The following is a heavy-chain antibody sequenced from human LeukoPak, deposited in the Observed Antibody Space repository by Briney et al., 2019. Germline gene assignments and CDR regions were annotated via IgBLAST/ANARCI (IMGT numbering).Heavy chain of an antibody. J-gene: IGHJ3*02. D-gene: IGHD3-22*01. CDR2: ISSSGYTI. CDR3: ARDYYDSSGYSGAFDI. Sequence: GGSLRLSCAASRFTFSDYYMSWIRQAPGKGLEWVSYISSSGYTIYYADSVMGRFTISRDNAKNSLYLQMNSLRAEDTAMYYCARDYYDSSGYSGAFDIWGQGTMVTVSS. V-gene: IGHV3-11*01. CDR1: RFTFSDYY.